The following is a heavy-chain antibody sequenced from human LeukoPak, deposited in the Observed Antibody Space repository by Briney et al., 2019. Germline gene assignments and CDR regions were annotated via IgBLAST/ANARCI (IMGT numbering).Heavy chain of an antibody. CDR3: ARGVVIAPQTFDY. Sequence: SETLSLTCTVSGESISGFYWTWIRQPPGKGLEGIGYIYYSGSTNYNPSLKRRVTISVDTSKNQFSLKLSSVTAADTAVYYCARGVVIAPQTFDYWGQGTLVTVSS. V-gene: IGHV4-59*01. D-gene: IGHD2-21*01. CDR1: GESISGFY. CDR2: IYYSGST. J-gene: IGHJ4*02.